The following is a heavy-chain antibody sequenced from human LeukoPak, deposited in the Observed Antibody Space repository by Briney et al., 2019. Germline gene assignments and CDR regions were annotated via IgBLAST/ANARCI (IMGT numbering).Heavy chain of an antibody. J-gene: IGHJ1*01. V-gene: IGHV3-23*01. CDR3: AQQLGYCSGGTCYFTY. Sequence: GGSLRLSCAASGFTFSSYAMHWVRQAPGKGLEWVAAISNSGGDTFYSDSGKGRFNIARDNSKNTLYLQMNSLRVDDTAVYYCAQQLGYCSGGTCYFTYWGQGTLVTVSS. CDR1: GFTFSSYA. CDR2: ISNSGGDT. D-gene: IGHD2-15*01.